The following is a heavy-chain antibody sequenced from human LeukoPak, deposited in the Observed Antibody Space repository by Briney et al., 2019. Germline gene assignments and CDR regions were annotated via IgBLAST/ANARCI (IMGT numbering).Heavy chain of an antibody. CDR2: IYYSGST. CDR1: GGSISSSSYY. Sequence: PSETLSLTCTVSGGSISSSSYYWGWIRQPPGKGLEWIGSIYYSGSTYYNPSLKSRVTISIDTSKNQFSLKLSSVTAADTAVYYCARDRAVVVPAATSGLGAFDIWGQGTMVTVSS. J-gene: IGHJ3*02. V-gene: IGHV4-39*07. CDR3: ARDRAVVVPAATSGLGAFDI. D-gene: IGHD2-2*01.